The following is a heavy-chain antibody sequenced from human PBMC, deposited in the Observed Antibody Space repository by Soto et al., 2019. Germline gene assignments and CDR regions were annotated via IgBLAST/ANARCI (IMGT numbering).Heavy chain of an antibody. Sequence: WGSLRLSCAASGFSFGTYTMNFVRHSPFKWLEWVSAISGSGGSSYYADSVKGRFTISRDNSKNTLFLQMNGPRAEDTAVYYCAKVTKRAAAGRYEYYKYGMDVWGQGTTVTVSS. D-gene: IGHD6-13*01. CDR3: AKVTKRAAAGRYEYYKYGMDV. V-gene: IGHV3-23*01. CDR2: ISGSGGSS. CDR1: GFSFGTYT. J-gene: IGHJ6*02.